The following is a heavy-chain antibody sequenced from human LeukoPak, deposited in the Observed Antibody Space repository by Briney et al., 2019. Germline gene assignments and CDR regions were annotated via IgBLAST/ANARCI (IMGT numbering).Heavy chain of an antibody. Sequence: SQTLSLTCTVSGGSISSGDYYWSWIRQPPGKGLEWIGYIYYSGSTYYNPSLKSRVTISVDTSKNQFSLKLSSVTAADTAVYYGARTYYDILGPWGGGRKTYDYWGQGTLVTVSS. V-gene: IGHV4-30-4*01. CDR3: ARTYYDILGPWGGGRKTYDY. J-gene: IGHJ4*02. D-gene: IGHD3-9*01. CDR2: IYYSGST. CDR1: GGSISSGDYY.